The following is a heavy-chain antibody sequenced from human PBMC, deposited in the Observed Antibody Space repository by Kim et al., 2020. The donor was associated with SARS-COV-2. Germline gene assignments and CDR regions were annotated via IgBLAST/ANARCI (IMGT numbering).Heavy chain of an antibody. V-gene: IGHV1-69*01. Sequence: GTANYAQKFQGRVTITADESTSTAYMELSSLRSEDTAMYYCASFGSSLDYWGQGTLVTVSS. CDR2: GTA. D-gene: IGHD6-13*01. CDR3: ASFGSSLDY. J-gene: IGHJ4*02.